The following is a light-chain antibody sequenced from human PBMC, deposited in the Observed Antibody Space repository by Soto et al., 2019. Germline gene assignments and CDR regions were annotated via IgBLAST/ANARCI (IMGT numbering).Light chain of an antibody. J-gene: IGLJ3*02. CDR2: DVS. CDR1: SSDVGGYNY. CDR3: CSYAGNSLWV. V-gene: IGLV2-11*01. Sequence: QSALTQPRSVSGSPGQSVTISCTATSSDVGGYNYVSWYQQHPGKAPKLMIYDVSKWPSGVPDRFSGSKSGNTASLTISGLQAEDETDYYRCSYAGNSLWVFGGGTKLTVL.